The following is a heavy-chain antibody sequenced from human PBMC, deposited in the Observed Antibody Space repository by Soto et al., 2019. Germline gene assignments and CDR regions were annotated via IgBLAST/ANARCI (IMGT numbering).Heavy chain of an antibody. CDR3: ARESGYYYYYMDV. V-gene: IGHV3-7*01. CDR1: GFTFSSYW. J-gene: IGHJ6*03. Sequence: GGSLRLSCAASGFTFSSYWMSWVRQAPGKGLEWVANIKQDGSEKYYVDSVKGRFTISRDNAKNSLYLQMNSLRAEDTAVYYCARESGYYYYYMDVWGKWTTVTVSS. CDR2: IKQDGSEK.